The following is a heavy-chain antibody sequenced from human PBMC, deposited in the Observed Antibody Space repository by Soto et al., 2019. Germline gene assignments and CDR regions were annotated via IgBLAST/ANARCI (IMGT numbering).Heavy chain of an antibody. V-gene: IGHV1-69*12. CDR2: IIPIFGTA. CDR3: ARVEGSSGYLDY. J-gene: IGHJ4*02. CDR1: GGTFSSYA. D-gene: IGHD3-22*01. Sequence: QVQLVQSGAEVKKPGSSVKVSCKASGGTFSSYAISWVRQAPGQGLEWMGGIIPIFGTANYAQKFQGRVXIXAXXSTSRAYMELSSLRSEDTAVYYCARVEGSSGYLDYWGQGTLVTVSS.